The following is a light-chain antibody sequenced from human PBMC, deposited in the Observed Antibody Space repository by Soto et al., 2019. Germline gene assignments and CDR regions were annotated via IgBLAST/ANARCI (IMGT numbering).Light chain of an antibody. V-gene: IGLV2-14*01. CDR1: SSDVGGYNY. Sequence: QSVLTQPASVSGSPGQSITISCTGISSDVGGYNYVSWYQQHPGKAPKLMIYEVSNRPSGVSTRFSGSKSGNTASLTISGLQAEDESDYYCSSYTISSTPPYVFGTGTKVTVL. CDR3: SSYTISSTPPYV. J-gene: IGLJ1*01. CDR2: EVS.